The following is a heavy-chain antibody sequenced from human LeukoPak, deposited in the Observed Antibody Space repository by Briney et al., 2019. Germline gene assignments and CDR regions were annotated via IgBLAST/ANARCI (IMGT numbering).Heavy chain of an antibody. Sequence: PGGSLTLSCAAPGFTLSSYWLHWIRQAPGKGLVWVSRINSDGSTTSYADSVKGRFTISRDNSKNTLYLQMNSLRAEDTAVYYCASRYESHHWGQGTLVTVSS. V-gene: IGHV3-74*01. CDR3: ASRYESHH. J-gene: IGHJ5*02. CDR1: GFTLSSYW. D-gene: IGHD3-3*01. CDR2: INSDGSTT.